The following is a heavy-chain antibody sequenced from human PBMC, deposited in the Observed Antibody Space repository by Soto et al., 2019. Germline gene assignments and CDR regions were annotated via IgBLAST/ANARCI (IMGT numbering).Heavy chain of an antibody. D-gene: IGHD3-16*01. CDR2: IHNSGTT. J-gene: IGHJ4*01. CDR3: ARHRTPRYAADCLAF. Sequence: QLQLQESGPGLVRPSETLSLTCTVSGAPIRSYGDYYCPWLPQPPGKALDWIATIHNSGTTYYHPSLSSRVSIAVYTPNNQFSMTLSDVTAADTAVYFCARHRTPRYAADCLAFWGPGTRVHVS. V-gene: IGHV4-39*01. CDR1: GAPIRSYGDYY.